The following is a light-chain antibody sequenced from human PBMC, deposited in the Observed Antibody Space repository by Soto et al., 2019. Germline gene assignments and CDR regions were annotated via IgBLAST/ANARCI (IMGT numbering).Light chain of an antibody. CDR1: QSVSSSY. Sequence: EIVLTQSPGTLSLAPGERATLSCRASQSVSSSYLAWYQQKPGQAPRLLIYGASSRATGIPDRFSGSGSGTDFTLTISRLEPKYFAVYYCQHSETFGQGTKVEIK. CDR3: QHSET. CDR2: GAS. V-gene: IGKV3-20*01. J-gene: IGKJ1*01.